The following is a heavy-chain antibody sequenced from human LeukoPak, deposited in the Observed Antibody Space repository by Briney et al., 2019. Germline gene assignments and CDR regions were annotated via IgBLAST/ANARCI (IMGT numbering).Heavy chain of an antibody. Sequence: GGSLRLSCAASGFTFSSYGMHWVRQAPGKGREWVAFIRYDGSNKYYADSVKGRFTISRDNSKNTLYLQMNSLRAEDTAVYYCAKDPAIVTFHWFDPWGQGTLVTVSS. CDR2: IRYDGSNK. D-gene: IGHD5-18*01. CDR3: AKDPAIVTFHWFDP. J-gene: IGHJ5*02. CDR1: GFTFSSYG. V-gene: IGHV3-30*02.